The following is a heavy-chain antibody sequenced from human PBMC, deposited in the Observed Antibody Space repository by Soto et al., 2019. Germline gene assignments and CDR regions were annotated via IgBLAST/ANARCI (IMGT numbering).Heavy chain of an antibody. CDR1: GFTFRSYV. D-gene: IGHD3-16*01. V-gene: IGHV3-30*19. J-gene: IGHJ1*01. CDR2: TSYDGRDK. Sequence: QVQLVESGGGVVQPGTSLRVSCVGSGFTFRSYVIHWVRQAPGKGLEWVALTSYDGRDKYYAGSVRGRFTISRDNSRNTVDLQMDSLKLEDTALYYCARWGTTGGLDVWGQGTLVSVSS. CDR3: ARWGTTGGLDV.